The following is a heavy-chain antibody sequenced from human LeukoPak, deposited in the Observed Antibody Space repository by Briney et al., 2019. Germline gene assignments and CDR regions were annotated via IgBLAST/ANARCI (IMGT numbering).Heavy chain of an antibody. D-gene: IGHD1-26*01. CDR2: INPSNDDT. CDR3: AREGSGTFQGLDY. V-gene: IGHV1-2*06. CDR1: GYIFIGYY. Sequence: APVKVSCKASGYIFIGYYIHWVRQAPGQGLEWMGRINPSNDDTNYSQKFQGRVTVTRDTSISTAYMELSSLRSDDTALYYCAREGSGTFQGLDYWGQGTLVTVSS. J-gene: IGHJ4*02.